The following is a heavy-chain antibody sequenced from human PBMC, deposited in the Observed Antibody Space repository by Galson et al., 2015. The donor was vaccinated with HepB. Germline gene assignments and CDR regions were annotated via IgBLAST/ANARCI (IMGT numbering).Heavy chain of an antibody. V-gene: IGHV3-43D*03. CDR3: AKDMGMATIGLDV. J-gene: IGHJ6*02. CDR1: GFTFDDYA. D-gene: IGHD5-24*01. CDR2: ISWDGGST. Sequence: SLRLSCAASGFTFDDYAMHWVRQAPGKGLEWVSLISWDGGSTYYADSVKGRFTISRDNSKNSLYLQMNSLRAEDTALYYCAKDMGMATIGLDVWGQGTTVTVSS.